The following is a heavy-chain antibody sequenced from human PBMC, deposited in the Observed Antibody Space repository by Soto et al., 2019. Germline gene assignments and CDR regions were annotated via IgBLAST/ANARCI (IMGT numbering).Heavy chain of an antibody. J-gene: IGHJ3*02. CDR1: GYTFTSYG. CDR2: ISAYNGNT. D-gene: IGHD1-26*01. CDR3: ARGVESEQLDAFDI. V-gene: IGHV1-18*01. Sequence: ASVKVSFKASGYTFTSYGISWVRQAPGQGLEWMGWISAYNGNTNYAQKLQGRVTMTTDTSTSTAYMELRSLRSDDTAVYYCARGVESEQLDAFDIWGQGTMVTVSS.